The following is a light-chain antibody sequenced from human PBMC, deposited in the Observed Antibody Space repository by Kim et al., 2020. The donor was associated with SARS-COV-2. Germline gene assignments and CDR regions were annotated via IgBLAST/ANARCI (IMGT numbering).Light chain of an antibody. J-gene: IGKJ5*01. V-gene: IGKV1-12*01. Sequence: DVQMTQSPSSVSASVGDTVTITCRASQGIASWLAWYQQKPRKAPKLLIYAASALQSGVPSRFSGSGSGREFTLTIRSLQPEDVATYFCQQSNNFPITFGQGTRLEIK. CDR1: QGIASW. CDR3: QQSNNFPIT. CDR2: AAS.